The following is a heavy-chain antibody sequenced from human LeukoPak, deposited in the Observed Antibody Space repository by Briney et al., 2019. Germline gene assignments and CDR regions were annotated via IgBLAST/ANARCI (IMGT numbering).Heavy chain of an antibody. D-gene: IGHD3-3*01. CDR2: IYYSGST. J-gene: IGHJ4*02. CDR3: AREDMVGFWSGYYYY. V-gene: IGHV4-30-4*01. CDR1: GGSISSGDYY. Sequence: SQTLSLTCTVSGGSISSGDYYWSWIRQPPGTGLEWIGYIYYSGSTYYNPSLKIRVTISVDTSKNQFSLKLSSVTAADTAVYYCAREDMVGFWSGYYYYWGQGTLVTVSS.